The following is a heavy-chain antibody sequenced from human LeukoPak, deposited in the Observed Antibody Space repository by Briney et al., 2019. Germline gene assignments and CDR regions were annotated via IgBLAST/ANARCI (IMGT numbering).Heavy chain of an antibody. CDR1: VYTFTSYG. D-gene: IGHD3-10*01. CDR3: ARARSDGADHDY. V-gene: IGHV1-2*02. CDR2: INPNSGGT. J-gene: IGHJ4*02. Sequence: GAAVKVSCKASVYTFTSYGISWVRQAPGQGLEWMGWINPNSGGTNYAQKFHGRVTMTRDTSLSTAYMELSRLRSDDSAVYYCARARSDGADHDYWGQGTLVTASS.